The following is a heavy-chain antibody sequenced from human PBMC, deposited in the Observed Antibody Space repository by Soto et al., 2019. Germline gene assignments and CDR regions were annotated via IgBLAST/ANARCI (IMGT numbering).Heavy chain of an antibody. CDR3: ARVGSSGWSPDY. CDR2: IYYSGST. D-gene: IGHD6-19*01. J-gene: IGHJ4*02. CDR1: GGSVSSGSYY. V-gene: IGHV4-61*01. Sequence: SETLSLICTVSGGSVSSGSYYWSWIRQPPGKGLEWIGYIYYSGSTNYNPSLKSRVTISVDTSKNQFSLRLSSVTAADTAVYYCARVGSSGWSPDYWGQGTLVTVSS.